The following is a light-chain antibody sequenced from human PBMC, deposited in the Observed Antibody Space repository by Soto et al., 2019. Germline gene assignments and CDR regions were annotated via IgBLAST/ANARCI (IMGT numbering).Light chain of an antibody. V-gene: IGKV1-5*01. J-gene: IGKJ3*01. CDR2: DAS. Sequence: GDRVTITCRASQSISSWLAWYQQKPGKAPKLLIYDASSLESGVPSRFSGSGSGTEFTLTISSLQPDDFATYYCQQYNSYSFTFGPGTKVDIK. CDR1: QSISSW. CDR3: QQYNSYSFT.